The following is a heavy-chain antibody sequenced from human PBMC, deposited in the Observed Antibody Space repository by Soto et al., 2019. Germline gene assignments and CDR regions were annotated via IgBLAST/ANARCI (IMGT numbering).Heavy chain of an antibody. CDR1: GGSISGSY. CDR3: ARDRGGGDFWSGLHYYYYGMDV. J-gene: IGHJ6*02. D-gene: IGHD3-3*01. V-gene: IGHV4-59*01. CDR2: VYYSGST. Sequence: SETLSLTCSVSGGSISGSYWSWIRQSPGKVLEWLGYVYYSGSTNYNPSLKSRVTISVDTSKNQFSLKLSSVTAADTAVYYCARDRGGGDFWSGLHYYYYGMDVWGQGTTVTVYS.